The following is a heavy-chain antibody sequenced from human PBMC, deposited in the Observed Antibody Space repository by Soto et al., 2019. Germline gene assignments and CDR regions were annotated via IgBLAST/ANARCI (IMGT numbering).Heavy chain of an antibody. CDR1: GFTFSSYG. V-gene: IGHV3-33*01. CDR3: ATTHAEAYYYGMDV. CDR2: IWFDGSNK. Sequence: QVQLVESGGGVVQPGRSLRLSCAASGFTFSSYGMHWVRQAPGKGLEWVAVIWFDGSNKYYADSVKGRFTISRDNSKNTLYLQMNSLRAEDTAVYYCATTHAEAYYYGMDVWGQGTTVTVSS. J-gene: IGHJ6*02.